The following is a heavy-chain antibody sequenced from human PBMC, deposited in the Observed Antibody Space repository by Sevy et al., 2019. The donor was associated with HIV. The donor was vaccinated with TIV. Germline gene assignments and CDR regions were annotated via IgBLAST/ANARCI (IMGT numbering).Heavy chain of an antibody. Sequence: SETLSLTCTVSGGSISSYYWSWIRQPAGKGLEGIGRIYTSGSTNYNPALRGRVTMSVETSKNQFSLKLGSLTAADTAVYYCAREGRYGSGSPHYWGQGTLVTVSS. CDR3: AREGRYGSGSPHY. J-gene: IGHJ4*02. CDR2: IYTSGST. V-gene: IGHV4-4*07. CDR1: GGSISSYY. D-gene: IGHD3-10*01.